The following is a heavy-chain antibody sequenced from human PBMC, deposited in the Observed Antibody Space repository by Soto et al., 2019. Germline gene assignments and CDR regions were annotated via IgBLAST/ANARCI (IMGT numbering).Heavy chain of an antibody. D-gene: IGHD3-22*01. CDR3: ARVVYFDRSAYGL. J-gene: IGHJ3*01. CDR1: GFSFSGYN. Sequence: RLSCAASGFSFSGYNMNWVRQAPGNGLEWVSSISGDSNYIYYADSVQGRFTISRDNAKNSVYLQMNSLRAEDTAVYYCARVVYFDRSAYGLWGQGTMVTVSS. CDR2: ISGDSNYI. V-gene: IGHV3-21*01.